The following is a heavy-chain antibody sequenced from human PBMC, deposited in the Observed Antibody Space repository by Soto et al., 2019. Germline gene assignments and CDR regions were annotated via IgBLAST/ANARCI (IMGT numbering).Heavy chain of an antibody. CDR1: GGTFSSYA. J-gene: IGHJ5*02. V-gene: IGHV1-69*13. D-gene: IGHD2-8*01. Sequence: VASVKVSCKASGGTFSSYAISWVRQAPGQGLEWMGGIIPIFGTANYAQKFQGRVTITADESTSTAYMELSSLRSEDTAVCYCARDLFLGYCTNGVCSWFDPWGQGTLVTVS. CDR2: IIPIFGTA. CDR3: ARDLFLGYCTNGVCSWFDP.